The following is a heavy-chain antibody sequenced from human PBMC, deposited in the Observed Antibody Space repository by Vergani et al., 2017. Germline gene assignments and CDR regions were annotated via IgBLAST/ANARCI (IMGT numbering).Heavy chain of an antibody. CDR2: ISAYNGNT. Sequence: QVPLVQSGAEVKKPGASVKVSCKASGYTFTSYGISWVRQAPGQGLEWMGWISAYNGNTNYAQKLQGRVTMTTDTSTSTAYMELRSLRSDDTAVYYCARDTAIMITFGGVIVPFDYWGQGTLVTVSS. CDR3: ARDTAIMITFGGVIVPFDY. J-gene: IGHJ4*02. V-gene: IGHV1-18*01. D-gene: IGHD3-16*02. CDR1: GYTFTSYG.